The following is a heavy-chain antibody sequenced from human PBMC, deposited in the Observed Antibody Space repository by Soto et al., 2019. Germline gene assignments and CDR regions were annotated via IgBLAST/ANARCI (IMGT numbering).Heavy chain of an antibody. D-gene: IGHD4-17*01. J-gene: IGHJ5*02. CDR2: INHSGST. CDR3: ARYDYGDSRFDP. V-gene: IGHV4-34*01. Sequence: SETLSLTCAVYGGSFSGYYRSWIRQPPGKGLEWIGEINHSGSTNYNPSLKSRVTISVDTSKNQFSLKLSSVTAADTAVYYCARYDYGDSRFDPWGQGTLVTVSS. CDR1: GGSFSGYY.